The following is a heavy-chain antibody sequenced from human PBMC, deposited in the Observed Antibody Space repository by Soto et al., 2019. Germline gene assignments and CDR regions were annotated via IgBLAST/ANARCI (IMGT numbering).Heavy chain of an antibody. CDR3: ARQEYCSSTACYTVDS. CDR2: IYLGDSNT. D-gene: IGHD2-2*02. J-gene: IGHJ4*02. V-gene: IGHV5-51*01. CDR1: GYSFTSYW. Sequence: GESLKISCKGSGYSFTSYWIGWVRQMPGKGLEWMGIIYLGDSNTRYSPSFQGQVTISADKSISTAYLEWGSLKASDTAIYYCARQEYCSSTACYTVDSWGQGTLVTVSS.